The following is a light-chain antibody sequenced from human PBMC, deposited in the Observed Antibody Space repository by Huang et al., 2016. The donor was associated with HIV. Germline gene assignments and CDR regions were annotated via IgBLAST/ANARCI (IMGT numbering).Light chain of an antibody. V-gene: IGKV1-27*01. J-gene: IGKJ1*01. CDR2: AAS. CDR1: QGISES. CDR3: QKYNSAPWT. Sequence: DIQMTQSPSSLSASVGDRVTITCRASQGISESLAWYQQKPGKVPKLLIYAASTLQSGVPSRFSGSGFGTEFTLTISSLQPEDVASYYCQKYNSAPWTFGQGTRVEIK.